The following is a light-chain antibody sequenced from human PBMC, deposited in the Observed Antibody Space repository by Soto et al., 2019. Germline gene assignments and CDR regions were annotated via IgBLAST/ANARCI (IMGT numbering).Light chain of an antibody. CDR1: RSNIGINA. J-gene: IGLJ2*01. CDR2: ANN. Sequence: QSALTQPPSVSGTPGPRVSISCSGSRSNIGINAVDWYHQLPGTAPKVLIYANNQRPSGVPDRFSGSKSGTSASLAINGLQSDDEAHYYCAAWDDSLNGLVFGGGTKVTVL. CDR3: AAWDDSLNGLV. V-gene: IGLV1-44*01.